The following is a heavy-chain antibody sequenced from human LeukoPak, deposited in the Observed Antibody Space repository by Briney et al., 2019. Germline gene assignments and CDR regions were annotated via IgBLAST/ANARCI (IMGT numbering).Heavy chain of an antibody. J-gene: IGHJ4*02. CDR3: ARDFVIAGATRGRFDY. CDR1: GYTFTSYY. CDR2: INPSGGST. Sequence: ASVKVSCKASGYTFTSYYMHWVRQAPGQGLEWMGIINPSGGSTSYAQKFQGRVTITTDESTSTAYMELSSLRSEDTAVYYCARDFVIAGATRGRFDYWGQGTLVTVSS. D-gene: IGHD1-26*01. V-gene: IGHV1-46*01.